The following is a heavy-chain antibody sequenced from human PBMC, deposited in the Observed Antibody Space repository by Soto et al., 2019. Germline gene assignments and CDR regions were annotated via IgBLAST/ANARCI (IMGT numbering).Heavy chain of an antibody. D-gene: IGHD6-13*01. V-gene: IGHV3-74*01. CDR1: GFTFNSNW. CDR2: INSDGSST. CDR3: AKDPPSERMQPDYGMDV. J-gene: IGHJ6*02. Sequence: LRLSCAASGFTFNSNWMHWVRQAPGKGLVWVSRINSDGSSTSYADSVKGRFTISRDNSKNTLYLQMNSLRVEDTAVYYCAKDPPSERMQPDYGMDVWGQGTTVTVSS.